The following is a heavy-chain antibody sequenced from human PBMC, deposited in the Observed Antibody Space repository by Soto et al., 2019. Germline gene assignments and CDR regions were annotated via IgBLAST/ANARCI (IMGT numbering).Heavy chain of an antibody. J-gene: IGHJ4*02. CDR3: VRSKGGYSYGTPFDY. CDR1: GFTFDDYA. D-gene: IGHD5-18*01. CDR2: ISWNSGNI. Sequence: PGGSLRLSCAASGFTFDDYAMYWVRQVLGKGLEWVSSISWNSGNIGYADSVKDRFTTSRDNAENFLYQQMNSLRPEDTALYYCVRSKGGYSYGTPFDYWGQGT. V-gene: IGHV3-9*01.